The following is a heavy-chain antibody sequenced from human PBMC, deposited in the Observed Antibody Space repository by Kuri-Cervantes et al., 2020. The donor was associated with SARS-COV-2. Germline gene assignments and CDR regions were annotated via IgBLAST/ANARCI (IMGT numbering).Heavy chain of an antibody. V-gene: IGHV4-34*01. CDR2: INHSGST. J-gene: IGHJ4*02. CDR3: ARDPYRGESTFDY. D-gene: IGHD3-10*01. Sequence: SETLSLTCAVYGGSFSGYYWSWIRQPPGKGLEWIGEINHSGSTNYNPSLKSRVTISVDTSKNQFSLKLSSVTAADTAVYFCARDPYRGESTFDYWGQGTLVTVSS. CDR1: GGSFSGYY.